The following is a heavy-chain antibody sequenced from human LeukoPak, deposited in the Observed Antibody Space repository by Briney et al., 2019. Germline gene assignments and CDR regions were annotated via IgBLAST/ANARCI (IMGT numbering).Heavy chain of an antibody. V-gene: IGHV1-2*06. CDR3: ARDRITMVRGVICWFDP. J-gene: IGHJ5*02. Sequence: ASVKVSCKASGYTFTGYYMHWVRQAPGQGLEWMGRINPNSGGTNYAQKFQGRVTMTRDTSISTAYMELSRVRSDDTAVYYCARDRITMVRGVICWFDPWGQGTLVTVSS. CDR2: INPNSGGT. CDR1: GYTFTGYY. D-gene: IGHD3-10*01.